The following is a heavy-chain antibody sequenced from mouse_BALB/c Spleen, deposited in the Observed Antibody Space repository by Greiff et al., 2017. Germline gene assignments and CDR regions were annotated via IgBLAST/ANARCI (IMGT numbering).Heavy chain of an antibody. CDR2: INPGSGGT. D-gene: IGHD2-4*01. CDR1: GYAFTNYL. V-gene: IGHV1-54*01. J-gene: IGHJ4*01. CDR3: ARSMITTRDCAMDY. Sequence: VQLQQSGAELVRPGTSVKVSCKASGYAFTNYLIEWVKQRPGQGLEWIGVINPGSGGTNYNEKFKGKATLTADKSSSTAYMQLSSLTSDDSAVYFCARSMITTRDCAMDYWGQGTSVTVSS.